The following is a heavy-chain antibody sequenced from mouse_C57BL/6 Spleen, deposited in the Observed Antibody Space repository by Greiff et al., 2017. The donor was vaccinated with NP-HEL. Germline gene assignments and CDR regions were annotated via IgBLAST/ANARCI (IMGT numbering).Heavy chain of an antibody. CDR3: ASLGPYAMDY. D-gene: IGHD4-1*01. CDR1: GFSLTSYG. V-gene: IGHV2-2*01. Sequence: QVQLQQSGPGLVQPSQSLSITCTVSGFSLTSYGVHWVRQSPGKGLEWLGVIWSGGSTDYNAAFISRLSISKDNSKSQVFFKMNSLQADDTAIYYCASLGPYAMDYWGQGTSVTVSS. CDR2: IWSGGST. J-gene: IGHJ4*01.